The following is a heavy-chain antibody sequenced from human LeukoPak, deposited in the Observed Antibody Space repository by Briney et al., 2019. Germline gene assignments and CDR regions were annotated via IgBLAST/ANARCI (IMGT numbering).Heavy chain of an antibody. J-gene: IGHJ4*02. CDR3: ARGLGIAAAGTKY. V-gene: IGHV1-2*02. D-gene: IGHD6-13*01. CDR2: INPNSGGT. Sequence: GASVKVSCKASGYTFTGYYMHWVRQAPGQGLEWMGWINPNSGGTNYAQKFQGRVTMTRDTSISTAYMELSRLRSDDTAVYYCARGLGIAAAGTKYWGQGTLVTVSS. CDR1: GYTFTGYY.